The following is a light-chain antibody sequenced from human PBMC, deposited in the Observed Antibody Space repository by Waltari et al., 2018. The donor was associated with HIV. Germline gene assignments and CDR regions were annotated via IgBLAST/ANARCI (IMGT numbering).Light chain of an antibody. V-gene: IGLV2-14*01. CDR2: DVI. Sequence: QSALTQPASVSGSPGQSITISCTGTSSAVGAYNYVSWYQQHPGQAPKLIIYDVIYRPSGIPGRFSGSKSGTSASLSITGLRSEDEADYYCCSCTGSHSLSGVFGTGTKVTVL. CDR1: SSAVGAYNY. J-gene: IGLJ1*01. CDR3: CSCTGSHSLSGV.